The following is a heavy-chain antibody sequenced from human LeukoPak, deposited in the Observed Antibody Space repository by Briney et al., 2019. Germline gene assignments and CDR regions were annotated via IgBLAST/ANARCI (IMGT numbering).Heavy chain of an antibody. CDR1: GGSISSSSYY. J-gene: IGHJ4*02. CDR3: ARLATAYLGFDS. D-gene: IGHD2/OR15-2a*01. Sequence: SETLSLTCSVSGGSISSSSYYWGWIRQPPGKGLEWIGNVYYSGSTYYNPSLKSRVTIFVDTSENQFSLKLSSVTAADTAVYYCARLATAYLGFDSWGQGTLVTVSS. V-gene: IGHV4-39*01. CDR2: VYYSGST.